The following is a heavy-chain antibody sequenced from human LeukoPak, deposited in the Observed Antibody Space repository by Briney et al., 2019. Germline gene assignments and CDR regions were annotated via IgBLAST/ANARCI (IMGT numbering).Heavy chain of an antibody. Sequence: PGGSLRLSCAASGFTFSNYWMTWVRQAPGKGLEWVANIRRDGSQIHYVDSVKGRFTISRDNAKNSLSLQMNSLRAEDRAIYYCARDDSPTLTGPAYYDAFDIWGQGIMVTVSS. J-gene: IGHJ3*02. D-gene: IGHD4-11*01. CDR2: IRRDGSQI. V-gene: IGHV3-7*01. CDR1: GFTFSNYW. CDR3: ARDDSPTLTGPAYYDAFDI.